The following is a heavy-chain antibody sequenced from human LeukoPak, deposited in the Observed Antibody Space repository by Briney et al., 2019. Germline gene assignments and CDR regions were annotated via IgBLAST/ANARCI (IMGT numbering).Heavy chain of an antibody. D-gene: IGHD4-17*01. V-gene: IGHV1-69*04. CDR2: IIPILGIA. Sequence: SVKVSCKASGGTFSSYAISWVRQAPGQGREWMGRIIPILGIANYAQKFQGRVTITADKSTSTAYMELSSLRSEDTAVYYCARASDYGDYYYGMDVWGQGTTVTVSS. CDR3: ARASDYGDYYYGMDV. J-gene: IGHJ6*02. CDR1: GGTFSSYA.